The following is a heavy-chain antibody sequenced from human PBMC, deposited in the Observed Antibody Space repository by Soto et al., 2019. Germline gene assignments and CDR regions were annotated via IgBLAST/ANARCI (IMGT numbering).Heavy chain of an antibody. Sequence: ASVKVSCKASGGTFSSYAISWVRQAPGQGLEWMGGIIPIFGTANYAQKFQGRVTITADESTSTAYMELSSLRSEDTAVYYCARGRSHYYDSSGSFDYWGQGTQVTV. CDR1: GGTFSSYA. D-gene: IGHD3-22*01. CDR3: ARGRSHYYDSSGSFDY. CDR2: IIPIFGTA. V-gene: IGHV1-69*13. J-gene: IGHJ4*02.